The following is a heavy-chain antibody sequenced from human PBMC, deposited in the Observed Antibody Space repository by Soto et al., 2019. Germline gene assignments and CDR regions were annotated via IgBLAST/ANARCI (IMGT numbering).Heavy chain of an antibody. CDR2: MNPNSGNT. V-gene: IGHV1-8*01. J-gene: IGHJ4*02. Sequence: ASVKVSCKASGYTFTSYDINWVRQATGQGLEWMGWMNPNSGNTGYAQKFQGRVTMTRNTSISTAYMELSSLRSEDTAVYYCARRYYDILTGYYMFDYWGQGTLVTVSS. D-gene: IGHD3-9*01. CDR3: ARRYYDILTGYYMFDY. CDR1: GYTFTSYD.